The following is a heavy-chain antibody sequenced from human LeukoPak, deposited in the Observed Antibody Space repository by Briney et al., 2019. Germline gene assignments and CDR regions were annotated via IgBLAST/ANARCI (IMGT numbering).Heavy chain of an antibody. CDR1: GFTFSSYW. V-gene: IGHV3-7*05. D-gene: IGHD1-26*01. J-gene: IGHJ4*02. Sequence: GGSLRLSCAASGFTFSSYWMSWVRQAPGRGLEWVANIKQDGSETYYLDSVKGRFTISRDNAKNSLYLQMNSLRAEDTAVYYCARDGSYFHYWGQGTLVTVSS. CDR3: ARDGSYFHY. CDR2: IKQDGSET.